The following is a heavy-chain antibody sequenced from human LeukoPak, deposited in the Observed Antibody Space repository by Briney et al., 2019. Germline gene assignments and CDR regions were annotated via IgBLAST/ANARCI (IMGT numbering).Heavy chain of an antibody. CDR1: GGSISSYY. J-gene: IGHJ5*02. V-gene: IGHV4-59*08. Sequence: PSETLSLTCTVSGGSISSYYWSWIRQPPGKGLEWIGYICYSGSTNYDPSLKSRVTISVDTSKNQFSLKLSSVTAADTAVYYCARHCPGIAAAGRINWFDPWGQGTLVTVSS. CDR3: ARHCPGIAAAGRINWFDP. CDR2: ICYSGST. D-gene: IGHD6-13*01.